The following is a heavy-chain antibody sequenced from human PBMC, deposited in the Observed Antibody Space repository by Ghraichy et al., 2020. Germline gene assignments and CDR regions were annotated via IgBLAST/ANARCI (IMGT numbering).Heavy chain of an antibody. Sequence: GGSLRLSCAASGFTFSSYGMHWVRQAPGKGLEWVAFIRYDGSNKYYADSVKGRFTISRDNSKNTLYLQMNSLRAEDTAVYYCAKVFSSGWYEDAFDIWGQGTMVTVSS. CDR1: GFTFSSYG. D-gene: IGHD6-19*01. V-gene: IGHV3-30*02. CDR3: AKVFSSGWYEDAFDI. CDR2: IRYDGSNK. J-gene: IGHJ3*02.